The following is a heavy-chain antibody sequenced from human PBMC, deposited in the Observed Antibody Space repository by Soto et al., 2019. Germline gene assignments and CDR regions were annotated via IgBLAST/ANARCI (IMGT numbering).Heavy chain of an antibody. V-gene: IGHV4-59*01. CDR1: GVSISSYY. D-gene: IGHD6-6*01. CDR2: VFYNEII. CDR3: ARVGAGGSSSTNHDD. Sequence: SETLSLTCAVSGVSISSYYWSWIRQPPGKGLEWIGYVFYNEIINYSPSLKGRVTMSMEMSTNHFSLELRSVTAADTAVYFCARVGAGGSSSTNHDDWGPGALVTVSS. J-gene: IGHJ4*02.